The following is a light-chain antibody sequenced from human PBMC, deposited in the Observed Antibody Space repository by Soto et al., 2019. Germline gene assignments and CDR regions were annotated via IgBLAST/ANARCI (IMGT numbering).Light chain of an antibody. CDR3: QQFYSYPLT. J-gene: IGKJ4*01. CDR2: AAS. CDR1: QGISSY. Sequence: DIQLTQSPSFLSASVGDRVTITCRASQGISSYLAWYQQKPGKAPKLLIYAASTLQSGVPSRFSGSGSGTEFTIAISSLQPEDFATDYCQQFYSYPLTFGGGTKVEIK. V-gene: IGKV1-9*01.